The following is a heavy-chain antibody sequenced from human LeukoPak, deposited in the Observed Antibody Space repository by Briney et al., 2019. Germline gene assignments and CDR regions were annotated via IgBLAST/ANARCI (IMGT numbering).Heavy chain of an antibody. D-gene: IGHD1-1*01. CDR2: IGIDSGKT. J-gene: IGHJ4*02. V-gene: IGHV3-48*01. CDR1: GFTFSDYS. Sequence: GGSLRLSCAASGFTFSDYSMNWVRQAPGKGLEWISYIGIDSGKTKYADSVKGRFTISGDKAKSSLYLQMSSLRVEDTAVNYCARDYRYAFDNWGQGTLVTVSS. CDR3: ARDYRYAFDN.